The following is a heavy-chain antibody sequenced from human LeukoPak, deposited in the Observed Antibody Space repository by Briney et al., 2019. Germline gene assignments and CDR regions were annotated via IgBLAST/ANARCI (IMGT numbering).Heavy chain of an antibody. V-gene: IGHV4-59*01. CDR1: GGSIRRYY. J-gene: IGHJ5*01. D-gene: IGHD6-6*01. CDR3: ARETEYDGNWFDP. Sequence: SETLSLTSAVSGGSIRRYYWSWICQRPGKGLGWIWYIYYSGSTNYNPSLKSRVTISVDTSKNQFSLKLSSVTAADTAVYYCARETEYDGNWFDPWGQGTLVTVSS. CDR2: IYYSGST.